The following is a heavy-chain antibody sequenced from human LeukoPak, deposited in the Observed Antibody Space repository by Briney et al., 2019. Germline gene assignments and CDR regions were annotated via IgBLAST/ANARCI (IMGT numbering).Heavy chain of an antibody. J-gene: IGHJ6*02. CDR2: IGYDGRNK. V-gene: IGHV3-30*02. CDR3: AKVTQTDVRTYYDILTGRSDYGMDV. D-gene: IGHD3-9*01. Sequence: GGSLRLSCAASGFTFSSYGIHWVRQAPGKGLEWVTFIGYDGRNKYYADSVKGRFTISRDNSKNTLYLQMNSLRAEDTAVYYCAKVTQTDVRTYYDILTGRSDYGMDVWGQGTTVTVSS. CDR1: GFTFSSYG.